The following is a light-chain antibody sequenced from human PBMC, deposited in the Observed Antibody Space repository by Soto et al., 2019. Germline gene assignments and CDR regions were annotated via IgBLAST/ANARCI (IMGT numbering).Light chain of an antibody. CDR2: DVN. CDR3: CSYGGSSSFVL. CDR1: SSDVGAYNY. J-gene: IGLJ2*01. V-gene: IGLV2-11*01. Sequence: QSALTQPRSVSGSPGQSVTISCTGTSSDVGAYNYVSWYQQHPGKAPKLMIYDVNKRPSGVPDRFSGSKSGNTASLTISGLRAEDEADYYCCSYGGSSSFVLFGGGTKLTVL.